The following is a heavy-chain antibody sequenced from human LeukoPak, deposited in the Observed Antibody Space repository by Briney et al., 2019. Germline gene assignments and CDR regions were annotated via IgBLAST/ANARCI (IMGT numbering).Heavy chain of an antibody. CDR2: INPSGGST. V-gene: IGHV1-46*01. CDR3: ARDREGATTY. CDR1: GYTFTSYY. D-gene: IGHD5-12*01. Sequence: SVKVSCKASGYTFTSYYMQGVRQAPGQGLEWMGIINPSGGSTSYAQTFQVGFTMTWDSSRNRVYMKLSILRSEDTDVYYCARDREGATTYWGQGTLVTVSS. J-gene: IGHJ4*02.